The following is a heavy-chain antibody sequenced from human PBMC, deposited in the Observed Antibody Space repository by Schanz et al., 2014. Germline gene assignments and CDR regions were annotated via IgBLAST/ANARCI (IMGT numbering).Heavy chain of an antibody. CDR1: GFPFSSFA. CDR2: ISTSGTYM. V-gene: IGHV3-21*01. CDR3: VRVSFADPRLYRGMDRDIDY. J-gene: IGHJ4*02. Sequence: EVQLLESGGGLVQPGGPLRLSCVASGFPFSSFAMTWVGQAPGRGLEWVSSISTSGTYMYIADSLKGRLTISRDDAKKSMYLQMNNLRAEDTAVYYCVRVSFADPRLYRGMDRDIDYWGQGTLVTVSS. D-gene: IGHD5-18*01.